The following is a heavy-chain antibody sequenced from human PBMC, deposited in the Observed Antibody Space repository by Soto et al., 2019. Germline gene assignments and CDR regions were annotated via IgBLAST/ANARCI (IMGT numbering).Heavy chain of an antibody. CDR1: GFTFSRYG. D-gene: IGHD3-22*01. J-gene: IGHJ3*01. V-gene: IGHV3-33*01. Sequence: QVQLVESGGGVVQPGRSLRLSCAASGFTFSRYGMHWVRQAPGKGLEWVAVIWYDGSKKYYVDSVKGRFTISRDNAKNMMYLEMNSLRVEDTAVYYCARKLDYDSDDFDFWGQGTKVTVSS. CDR3: ARKLDYDSDDFDF. CDR2: IWYDGSKK.